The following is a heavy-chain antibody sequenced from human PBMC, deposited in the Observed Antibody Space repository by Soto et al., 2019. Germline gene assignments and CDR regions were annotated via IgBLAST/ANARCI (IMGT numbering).Heavy chain of an antibody. J-gene: IGHJ4*02. CDR1: GYTFTSYG. Sequence: GASVKVSCKTSGYTFTSYGIGWLRQAPGQGLEWMGWITTDKGKTTYAQKFQGRVTMTTDTSTSTAYMELRSLRSDDTAVYYCATRSPAFDYWGQGTLVTVS. V-gene: IGHV1-18*01. CDR3: ATRSPAFDY. CDR2: ITTDKGKT.